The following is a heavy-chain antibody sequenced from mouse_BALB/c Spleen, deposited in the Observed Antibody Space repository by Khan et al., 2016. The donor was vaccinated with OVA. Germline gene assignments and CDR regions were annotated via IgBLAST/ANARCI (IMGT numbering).Heavy chain of an antibody. CDR2: ISSGSSTI. D-gene: IGHD1-1*01. CDR3: VRGNDYGSSYVGY. J-gene: IGHJ2*01. V-gene: IGHV5-17*02. Sequence: EVELVESGGGLVQPGGSRKLSCAASGFTFSSFGMHWVRQAPEKGLEWVAYISSGSSTIYYADTVKGRFIISRDNPKNTLFLQMTSLRSEDTAMYYCVRGNDYGSSYVGYWGQGTTLTVSS. CDR1: GFTFSSFG.